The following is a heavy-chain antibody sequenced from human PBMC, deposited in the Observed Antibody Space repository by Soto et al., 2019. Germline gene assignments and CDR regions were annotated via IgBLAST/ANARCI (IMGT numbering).Heavy chain of an antibody. CDR3: ARSITMVRGVIITLSSYYMDV. D-gene: IGHD3-10*01. V-gene: IGHV1-8*01. CDR1: GYTCTIYD. Sequence: ASLKVSCKASGYTCTIYDINWVLQATGQGLEWMGWMNPNSGNTGYAQKFQGRVTMTRNTSISTAYMELSSLRSEDTAVYYCARSITMVRGVIITLSSYYMDVWGKGTTVTVS. CDR2: MNPNSGNT. J-gene: IGHJ6*03.